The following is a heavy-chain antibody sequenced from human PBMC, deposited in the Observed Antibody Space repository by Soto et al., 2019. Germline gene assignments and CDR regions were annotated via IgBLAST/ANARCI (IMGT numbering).Heavy chain of an antibody. D-gene: IGHD2-8*01. CDR1: GYTFTGNY. V-gene: IGHV1-2*04. Sequence: QVQLVQSGAEVKKPGASVKVSCEATGYTFTGNYLHWVRQAPGQRLEWMGWIQPHSVATKYAQKFQGWVTMTRDTSISTAYLDLSSLKSNDTAVYYCVREGVGPTYGWFEPWGQGTLVTVSS. J-gene: IGHJ5*02. CDR2: IQPHSVAT. CDR3: VREGVGPTYGWFEP.